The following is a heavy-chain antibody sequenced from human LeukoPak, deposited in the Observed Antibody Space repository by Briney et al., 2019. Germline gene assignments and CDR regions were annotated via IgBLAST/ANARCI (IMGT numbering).Heavy chain of an antibody. CDR2: IYYSGST. CDR3: ARRGYSNEFDY. CDR1: GGSISSYY. V-gene: IGHV4-59*08. Sequence: SETLSLTCTVSGGSISSYYWSWIRQPPGKGLEWIGYIYYSGSTNYNPSLKSRVTISVDTSKNQFSLKLGSVTAADTAVYYCARRGYSNEFDYWGQGTLVTVSS. D-gene: IGHD4-11*01. J-gene: IGHJ4*02.